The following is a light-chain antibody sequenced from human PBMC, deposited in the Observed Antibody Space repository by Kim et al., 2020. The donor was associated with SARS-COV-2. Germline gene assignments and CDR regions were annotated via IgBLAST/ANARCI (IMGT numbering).Light chain of an antibody. J-gene: IGKJ4*01. V-gene: IGKV1-39*01. CDR2: AAS. CDR1: QSIGTR. Sequence: IQMTQSPSSLAASVGDRVTIACRASQSIGTRLNWYQQRPGKAPKLLIYAASTLQSGVPSRFSGTGSGTDFALTMSSLQPEDFATYYCQQSYTTPWLSFGGGTKVDI. CDR3: QQSYTTPWLS.